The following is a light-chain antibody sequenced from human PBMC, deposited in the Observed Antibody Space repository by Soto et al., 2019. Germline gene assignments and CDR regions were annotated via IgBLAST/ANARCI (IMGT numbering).Light chain of an antibody. CDR3: AAWDASLSACV. V-gene: IGLV1-47*01. Sequence: QSVLTQPPSASETPGQRVTISCSGSNSNIGNNYVFWYQQVPGTAPKVVTYRNNQRPSGVPDRFSGSRSGTSASLAIVGLRSEDEAVYYCAAWDASLSACVFGNGTKLTVL. CDR1: NSNIGNNY. J-gene: IGLJ1*01. CDR2: RNN.